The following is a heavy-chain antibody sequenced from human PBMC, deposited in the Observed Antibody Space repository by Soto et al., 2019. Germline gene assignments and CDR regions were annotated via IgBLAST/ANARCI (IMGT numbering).Heavy chain of an antibody. V-gene: IGHV4-34*01. Sequence: SETLSLTCAVYGGSFSGYYWSRILQPPGKGLEWIWEINHSGSTNYNPSLKSRVTISVDTSKNQFSLKLTAETAAERFFYYCEKGPKVNEKNMVVWVKGATVIVSS. D-gene: IGHD1-1*01. CDR1: GGSFSGYY. CDR2: INHSGST. J-gene: IGHJ6*03. CDR3: EKGPKVNEKNMVV.